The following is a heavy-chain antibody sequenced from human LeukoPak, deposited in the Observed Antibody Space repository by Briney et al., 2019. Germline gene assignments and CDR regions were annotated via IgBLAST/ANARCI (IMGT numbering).Heavy chain of an antibody. J-gene: IGHJ4*02. CDR3: AKGSRSSRPYYFDF. Sequence: GGSLRLSCAASGFTFDNYAMAWVRQAPGKGLEWVSAITDSAGDTFHADSVKGRFTISRDNSGSTLYMQMNSLRVEDSAIYYCAKGSRSSRPYYFDFWGQGILVTVSS. CDR2: ITDSAGDT. D-gene: IGHD3-16*01. CDR1: GFTFDNYA. V-gene: IGHV3-23*01.